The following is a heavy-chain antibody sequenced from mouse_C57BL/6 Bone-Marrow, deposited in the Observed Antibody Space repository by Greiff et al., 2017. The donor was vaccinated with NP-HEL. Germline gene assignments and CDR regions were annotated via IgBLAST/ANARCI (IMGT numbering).Heavy chain of an antibody. Sequence: QVHVKQPGAELVKPGASVKLSCKASGYTFTSYWMHWVKQRPGQGLEWIGMIHPNSGSTNYNEKFKSKATLTVDKSSSTAYMQLSSLTSEDSAVYYCASPIYYGNPYYFDYWGQGTTLTVSS. CDR2: IHPNSGST. V-gene: IGHV1-64*01. D-gene: IGHD2-1*01. CDR1: GYTFTSYW. J-gene: IGHJ2*01. CDR3: ASPIYYGNPYYFDY.